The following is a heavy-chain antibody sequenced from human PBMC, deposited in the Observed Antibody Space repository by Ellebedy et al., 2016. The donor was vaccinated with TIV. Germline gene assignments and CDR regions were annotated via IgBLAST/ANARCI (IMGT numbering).Heavy chain of an antibody. Sequence: ASVKVSCKASGYTFTSYYMHWVRQAPGQGLEWMGIINPSGGSTSYAQKFQGRVTMTRDTSTSTVYMELSSLRSEDTAVYYCARDGYSGYEHNWFDPWGQGTLVTVSS. J-gene: IGHJ5*02. CDR1: GYTFTSYY. D-gene: IGHD5-12*01. CDR3: ARDGYSGYEHNWFDP. V-gene: IGHV1-46*01. CDR2: INPSGGST.